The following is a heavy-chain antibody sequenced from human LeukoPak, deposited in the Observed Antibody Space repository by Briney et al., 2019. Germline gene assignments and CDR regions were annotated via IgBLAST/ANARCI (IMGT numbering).Heavy chain of an antibody. CDR3: ARAYDFWSGYYWFDP. CDR2: IYYSGST. D-gene: IGHD3-3*01. V-gene: IGHV4-31*03. Sequence: SETLSLTCTVSGGSISSGGYYWSWIRQHPGKGLEWIGYIYYSGSTYYNPSLKSRVTISVDTSKNQFSLKLSSVTAADTAVYYCARAYDFWSGYYWFDPWGQGTLVSVSS. J-gene: IGHJ5*02. CDR1: GGSISSGGYY.